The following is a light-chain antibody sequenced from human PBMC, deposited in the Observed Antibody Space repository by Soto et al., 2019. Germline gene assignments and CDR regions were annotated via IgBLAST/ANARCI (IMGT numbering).Light chain of an antibody. CDR1: QSVSSS. V-gene: IGKV3D-15*01. CDR3: QQYNNWPTWT. CDR2: GAS. J-gene: IGKJ1*01. Sequence: EIVMTQSPATLSVSPGERATLSCRASQSVSSSLAWYQQRTGQAPRLLIYGASTRATGIPARFSGSGSGTEFTLTISSLQSEDSAVYYCQQYNNWPTWTFGQGTKVEIK.